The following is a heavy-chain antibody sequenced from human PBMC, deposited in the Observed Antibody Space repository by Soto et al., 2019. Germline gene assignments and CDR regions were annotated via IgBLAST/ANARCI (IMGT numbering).Heavy chain of an antibody. CDR3: AKVRGSSSWYGHYYYGMDV. Sequence: GGSLRLSCAASGFTFSSYGMHWVRQAPGKGLEWVAVISYDGSNKYYADSVKGRFTISRDNSKNTLYLQMNSLRAEDTAVYYCAKVRGSSSWYGHYYYGMDVWGQGTTVTISS. D-gene: IGHD6-13*01. CDR1: GFTFSSYG. CDR2: ISYDGSNK. J-gene: IGHJ6*02. V-gene: IGHV3-30*18.